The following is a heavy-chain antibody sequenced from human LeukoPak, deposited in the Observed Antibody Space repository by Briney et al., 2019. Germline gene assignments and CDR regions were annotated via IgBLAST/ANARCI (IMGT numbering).Heavy chain of an antibody. D-gene: IGHD2-2*01. J-gene: IGHJ4*02. V-gene: IGHV1-69*13. CDR2: IIPIFGTA. CDR3: ARAQPAAIYYFEY. Sequence: SVKVSCKASGGTFISYAISWVRQAPGQGLEWMGGIIPIFGTANYAQKFQGRVTITADESTSTAYMELSSLRSEDTAVYYCARAQPAAIYYFEYWGQGTLVTVSS. CDR1: GGTFISYA.